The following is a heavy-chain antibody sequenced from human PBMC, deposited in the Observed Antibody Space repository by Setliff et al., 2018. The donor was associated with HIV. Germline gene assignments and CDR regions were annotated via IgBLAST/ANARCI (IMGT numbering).Heavy chain of an antibody. CDR2: INHSGST. Sequence: PSETLSLTCAVYGGSFSGYYWSWIRQPPGKGLEWIGEINHSGSTNYNPSLKSRVTISVDTSMDQFSLKLNSVTAADTAVYYCAAASSWDPLLDYWGQGTLGTVS. CDR3: AAASSWDPLLDY. CDR1: GGSFSGYY. V-gene: IGHV4-34*01. J-gene: IGHJ4*02. D-gene: IGHD6-13*01.